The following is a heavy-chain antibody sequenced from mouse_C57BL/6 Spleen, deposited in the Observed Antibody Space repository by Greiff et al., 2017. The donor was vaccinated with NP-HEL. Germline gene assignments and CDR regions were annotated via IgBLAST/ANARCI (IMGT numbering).Heavy chain of an antibody. Sequence: QVQLQQSGAELVKPGASVKLSCKASGYTFTSYWMHWVKQRPGQGLEWIGMIHPNSGSTNYNEKFKSKATLTVDKSSSTAYMQLSSLTSEDSAIYYCTRSSGDNYGMDYWGQGTSVTVSS. CDR3: TRSSGDNYGMDY. V-gene: IGHV1-64*01. CDR1: GYTFTSYW. CDR2: IHPNSGST. D-gene: IGHD1-1*01. J-gene: IGHJ4*01.